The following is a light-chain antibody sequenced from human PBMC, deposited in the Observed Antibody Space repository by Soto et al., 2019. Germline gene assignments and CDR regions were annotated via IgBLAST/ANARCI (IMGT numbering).Light chain of an antibody. CDR1: QSISGW. CDR3: QQYNGYPIT. CDR2: DVS. Sequence: DTKTTQSPSTLSASVGDRDTISCRASQSISGWLAWYQQKPGKAPNLLIYDVSNLKSGVPSRFSGSGSATEFTLTISSLQPDDFATYYCQQYNGYPITFGQGTRLEIK. J-gene: IGKJ5*01. V-gene: IGKV1-5*01.